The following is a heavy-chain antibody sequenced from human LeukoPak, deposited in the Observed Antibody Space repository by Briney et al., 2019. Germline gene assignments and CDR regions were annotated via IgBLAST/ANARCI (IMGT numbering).Heavy chain of an antibody. Sequence: PSETLSLTCAVYGGSFSGYYWSWIRQPPGKGLEWIGEINHSGSTNYNPSLKSRVTISVDTSKNQVSLKLRSVTAEDTAVYYCARTTEGYAGGPGYPCYYYMDVWGKGTTVTISS. J-gene: IGHJ6*03. D-gene: IGHD5-12*01. CDR2: INHSGST. V-gene: IGHV4-34*01. CDR3: ARTTEGYAGGPGYPCYYYMDV. CDR1: GGSFSGYY.